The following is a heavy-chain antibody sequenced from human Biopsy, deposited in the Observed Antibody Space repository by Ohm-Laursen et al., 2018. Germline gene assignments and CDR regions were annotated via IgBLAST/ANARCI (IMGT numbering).Heavy chain of an antibody. CDR2: VYYSGTT. CDR3: ARDVKRYCSGTSCYSGYFGMDV. CDR1: GGSIGGSGDY. V-gene: IGHV4-61*08. D-gene: IGHD2-2*01. Sequence: PPGTLSLTCTVSGGSIGGSGDYWSWIRQPPGKGLEWIGDVYYSGTTNYNPSLKSRLTISVDTSKNQFSLNLNSVTAADTAVYFCARDVKRYCSGTSCYSGYFGMDVWGQGTTVTVS. J-gene: IGHJ6*02.